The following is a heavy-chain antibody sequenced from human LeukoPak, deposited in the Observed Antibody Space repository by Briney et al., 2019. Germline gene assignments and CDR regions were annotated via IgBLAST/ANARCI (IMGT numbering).Heavy chain of an antibody. V-gene: IGHV3-43*02. CDR1: GFTFDDYA. D-gene: IGHD3-22*01. Sequence: RGSLRLSCAASGFTFDDYAMHWVRQAPGKGLEWVSLISGDGGSTYYADSVKGRFTICGDNSKNSLYLQMNSLRTEDTALYYCAKEGDYYDSSRALDYWGQGTLVTVSS. CDR2: ISGDGGST. CDR3: AKEGDYYDSSRALDY. J-gene: IGHJ4*02.